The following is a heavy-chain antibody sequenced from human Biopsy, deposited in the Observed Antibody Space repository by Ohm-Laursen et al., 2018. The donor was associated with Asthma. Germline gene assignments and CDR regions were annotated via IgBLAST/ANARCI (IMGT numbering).Heavy chain of an antibody. J-gene: IGHJ2*01. CDR3: ARVPTTLWYFDL. V-gene: IGHV4-61*01. D-gene: IGHD2-15*01. Sequence: SETLSLTCTVSGGSVSSGSYYWSWIRQPPGKGLAWVSYISYSRSTDYNPSLKRRLTISMDTSKNQFSLKLSSVTAADTAVYYCARVPTTLWYFDLWGRGTLVTVSS. CDR2: ISYSRST. CDR1: GGSVSSGSYY.